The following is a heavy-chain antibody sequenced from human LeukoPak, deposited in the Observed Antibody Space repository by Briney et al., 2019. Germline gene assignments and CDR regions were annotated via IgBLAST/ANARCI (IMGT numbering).Heavy chain of an antibody. J-gene: IGHJ4*02. CDR3: AKGGVTLMQGFDY. V-gene: IGHV3-23*05. Sequence: GGSLRLSCAVSGFTFSSYAMRWVRQAPGKGLEWVSSITSTSSSTFYADPVKGRFTISRDNSKKTLHLQMNSVRAEDTAVYYCAKGGVTLMQGFDYWGQGTLVTVSS. CDR1: GFTFSSYA. CDR2: ITSTSSST. D-gene: IGHD3-22*01.